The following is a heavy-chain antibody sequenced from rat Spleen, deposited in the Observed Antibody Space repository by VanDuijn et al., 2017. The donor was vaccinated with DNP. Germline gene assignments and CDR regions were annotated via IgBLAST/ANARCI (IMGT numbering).Heavy chain of an antibody. CDR1: GYSITSNY. D-gene: IGHD1-11*01. J-gene: IGHJ1*01. CDR2: ISYSGST. V-gene: IGHV3-1*01. Sequence: EVQLQESGPGLVKPSQSLSLTCSVTGYSITSNYWGWIRIFPGSKMEWMGYISYSGSTRYNPFLKSRISITRDTSKNQFFLQLNSVTTEDIATYYCARGLNYGGYSYSWYFDFWGPGTMVTVSS. CDR3: ARGLNYGGYSYSWYFDF.